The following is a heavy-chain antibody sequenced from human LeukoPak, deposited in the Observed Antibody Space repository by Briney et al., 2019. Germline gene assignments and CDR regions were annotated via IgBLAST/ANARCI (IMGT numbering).Heavy chain of an antibody. V-gene: IGHV1-69*04. CDR2: IIPILGIA. D-gene: IGHD3-9*01. Sequence: SVTVSCKASGGTFSSYAISWVRQAPGQGLEWMGRIIPILGIANYAQKFQGRVTITADKSTSTAYMELSSLRSEDTAVYYCARGLPGYDILTDSRRGAFDIWGQGTMVTVSS. CDR1: GGTFSSYA. J-gene: IGHJ3*02. CDR3: ARGLPGYDILTDSRRGAFDI.